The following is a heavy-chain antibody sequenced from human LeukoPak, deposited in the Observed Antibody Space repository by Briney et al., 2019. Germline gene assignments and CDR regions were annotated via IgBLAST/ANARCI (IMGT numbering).Heavy chain of an antibody. V-gene: IGHV4-61*02. Sequence: SETLSLTCTVSGGSINGGNYYWTWLRQPAGKGLEWIGRISPSGSTNHNPSLTSRVTISVDTSKNQFSLKLNFVTAADTAVYYCARVSYQEGVDYWGQGTLVTVSS. CDR3: ARVSYQEGVDY. D-gene: IGHD2-2*01. CDR2: ISPSGST. J-gene: IGHJ4*02. CDR1: GGSINGGNYY.